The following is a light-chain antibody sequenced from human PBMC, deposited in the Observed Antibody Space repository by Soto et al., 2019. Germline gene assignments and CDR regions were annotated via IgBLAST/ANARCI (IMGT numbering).Light chain of an antibody. CDR1: SSDVGAYNY. J-gene: IGLJ1*01. CDR2: EVS. CDR3: SSYGGSTV. Sequence: QSVLTQPASVSGPPGQSITISCTGTSSDVGAYNYVSWYQQHPGKAPKLMIYEVSKRPSGVPDRFSGSKSGNTASLTVSGLQAEDEADYYCSSYGGSTVFGTGTKVTVL. V-gene: IGLV2-8*01.